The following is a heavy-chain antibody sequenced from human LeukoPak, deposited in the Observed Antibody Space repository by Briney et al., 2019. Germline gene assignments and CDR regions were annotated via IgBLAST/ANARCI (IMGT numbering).Heavy chain of an antibody. J-gene: IGHJ4*02. CDR1: GFTFSSYS. V-gene: IGHV3-21*01. Sequence: GGSLRLSCAASGFTFSSYSMNWVRQAPGKGLEWVSSISSSSSYIYYADSVKGRFTISRDNAKNSLYLQMNSLRAEDTAVYYCASIYDILTGYYSEVGYWGQGTLVTVSS. CDR3: ASIYDILTGYYSEVGY. D-gene: IGHD3-9*01. CDR2: ISSSSSYI.